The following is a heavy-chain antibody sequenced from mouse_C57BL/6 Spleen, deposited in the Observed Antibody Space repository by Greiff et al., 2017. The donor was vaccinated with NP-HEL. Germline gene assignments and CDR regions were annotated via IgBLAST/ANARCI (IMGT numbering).Heavy chain of an antibody. J-gene: IGHJ1*03. CDR3: ARSGDGSWYFDV. V-gene: IGHV1-50*01. Sequence: QVQLQQPGAELVKPGASVKLSCKASGYTFTSYWMQWVKQRPGQGLEWIGEIDPSDSYTNYNQKFKGKATLTVDTSSSTAYMQLSSLTSEDSAVYYCARSGDGSWYFDVWGTGTTVTVSS. D-gene: IGHD2-3*01. CDR1: GYTFTSYW. CDR2: IDPSDSYT.